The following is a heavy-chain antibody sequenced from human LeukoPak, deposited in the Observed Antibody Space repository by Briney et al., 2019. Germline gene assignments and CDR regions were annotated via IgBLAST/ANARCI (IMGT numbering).Heavy chain of an antibody. V-gene: IGHV4-30-2*01. CDR2: IYHSGST. D-gene: IGHD2-15*01. J-gene: IGHJ5*02. CDR1: GGSISSGGYS. CDR3: ARDRIGP. Sequence: SETLSLTCAVSGGSISSGGYSWSWIRQPPGKGLEWIGYIYHSGSTYYNPSLKSRVTISVARSKNQFSLKLSSVTAADTAVYYCARDRIGPWGQGTLVTVSS.